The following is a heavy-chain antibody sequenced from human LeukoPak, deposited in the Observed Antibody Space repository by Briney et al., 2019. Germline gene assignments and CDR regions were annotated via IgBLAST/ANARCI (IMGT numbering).Heavy chain of an antibody. CDR1: GGSISSSSYY. CDR2: IYYSGST. V-gene: IGHV4-39*01. J-gene: IGHJ6*03. Sequence: NTSETLSLTCTVSGGSISSSSYYWGWIRQPPGKGLEWIGSIYYSGSTYYNPSLKSRVTISVDTSKNQFSLKLSSVTAADTAVYYCARQSSDYYYYYIDVWGEGTTVIVSS. CDR3: ARQSSDYYYYYIDV.